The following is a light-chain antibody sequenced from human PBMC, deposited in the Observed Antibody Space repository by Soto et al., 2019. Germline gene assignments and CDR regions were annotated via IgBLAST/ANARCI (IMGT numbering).Light chain of an antibody. V-gene: IGKV3-11*01. Sequence: IVLTQSPATLSLSPGERSTVSCSASQSIGYYLAWYQEKPGQAPRLLIYDASIRATGIPARFSGSWSGTDFTLTINGLEPEDSAVYYCQQRGNWPPTWTFGQGTKVDIK. CDR3: QQRGNWPPTWT. CDR1: QSIGYY. CDR2: DAS. J-gene: IGKJ1*01.